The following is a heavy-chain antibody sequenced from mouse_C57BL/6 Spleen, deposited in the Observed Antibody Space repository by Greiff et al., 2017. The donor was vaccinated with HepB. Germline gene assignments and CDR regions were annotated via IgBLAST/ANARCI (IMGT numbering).Heavy chain of an antibody. CDR3: ARSYGSAWFAY. J-gene: IGHJ3*01. CDR2: IYPGDGDT. CDR1: GYAFSSSW. V-gene: IGHV1-82*01. Sequence: QVQLKESGPELVKPGASVKISCKASGYAFSSSWMNWVKQRPGKGLEWIGRIYPGDGDTNYNGKFKGKATLTADKSSSTAYMQLSSLTSEDSAVYFCARSYGSAWFAYWGQGTLVTVSA. D-gene: IGHD2-2*01.